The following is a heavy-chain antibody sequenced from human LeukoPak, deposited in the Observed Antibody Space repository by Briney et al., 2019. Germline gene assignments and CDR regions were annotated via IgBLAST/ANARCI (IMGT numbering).Heavy chain of an antibody. D-gene: IGHD3-9*01. CDR1: GGTFSSYA. Sequence: ASVKVSCKASGGTFSSYAISWVRQAPGQRLEWMGWINAGNGNTKYSQKFQGRVTITRDTSASTAYMELSSLRSEDTAVYYCAREDILTGYYIEGPGDYWGQGTLVTVSS. J-gene: IGHJ4*02. V-gene: IGHV1-3*01. CDR2: INAGNGNT. CDR3: AREDILTGYYIEGPGDY.